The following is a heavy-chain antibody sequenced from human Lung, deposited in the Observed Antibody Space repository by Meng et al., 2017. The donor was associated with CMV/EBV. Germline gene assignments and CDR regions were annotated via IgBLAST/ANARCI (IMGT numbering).Heavy chain of an antibody. V-gene: IGHV3-30-3*01. J-gene: IGHJ4*02. CDR3: ARGLVGASVVF. D-gene: IGHD1-26*01. CDR2: ISYDGNSQ. CDR1: GFTFNTHG. Sequence: GESLKISCAASGFTFNTHGMHWVRQAPGKGLEWVALISYDGNSQYYADSVKGRFTVSRDNLQMNSLRHEDTAIYYCARGLVGASVVFWGQGTMVTVSS.